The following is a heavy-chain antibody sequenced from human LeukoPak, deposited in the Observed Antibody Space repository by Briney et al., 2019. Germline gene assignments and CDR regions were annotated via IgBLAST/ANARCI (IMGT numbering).Heavy chain of an antibody. CDR3: ARGVGYYYDSSGYWGLPDY. V-gene: IGHV4-31*03. Sequence: SETLSLTCTVSGGSISSSSYYWGWIRQPPGKGLEWIGYIYYSGSTYYNPSLKSRVTISVDTSKNQFSLKLSSVTAADTAVYYCARGVGYYYDSSGYWGLPDYWGQGTLVTVSS. D-gene: IGHD3-22*01. J-gene: IGHJ4*02. CDR1: GGSISSSSYY. CDR2: IYYSGST.